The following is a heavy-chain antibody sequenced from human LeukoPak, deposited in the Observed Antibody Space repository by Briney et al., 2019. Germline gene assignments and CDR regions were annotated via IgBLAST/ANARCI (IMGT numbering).Heavy chain of an antibody. J-gene: IGHJ4*02. D-gene: IGHD3-9*01. Sequence: PGGSLRLSCAASGFTFSSYAVSWVRQAPGKGLEWVSAISGSGGSTYYADSVKGRFTISRDNSKNTLYLQMNSLRAEDTAVYYCAKVKPKFDWLFSPLDYWGQGTLVTVSS. CDR3: AKVKPKFDWLFSPLDY. V-gene: IGHV3-23*01. CDR2: ISGSGGST. CDR1: GFTFSSYA.